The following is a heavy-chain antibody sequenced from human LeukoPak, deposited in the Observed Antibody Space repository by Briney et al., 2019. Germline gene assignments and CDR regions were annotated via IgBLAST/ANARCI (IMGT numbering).Heavy chain of an antibody. CDR2: IIPIFGTA. J-gene: IGHJ6*02. V-gene: IGHV1-69*13. Sequence: GASVKVSCKASGGTFSSYAISWVRQAPGQGLEWMGGIIPIFGTANYAQKFQGRVTITADESTSTAYMELSSLRSEDTAVYYCARTGAYDFWSGRTPTSQSYYYYYYGMDVWGQGTTVTVSS. CDR3: ARTGAYDFWSGRTPTSQSYYYYYYGMDV. D-gene: IGHD3-3*01. CDR1: GGTFSSYA.